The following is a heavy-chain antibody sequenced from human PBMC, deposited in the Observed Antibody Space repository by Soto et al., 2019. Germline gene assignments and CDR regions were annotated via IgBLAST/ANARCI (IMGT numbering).Heavy chain of an antibody. CDR2: IYYSGST. CDR1: GGSISSYY. J-gene: IGHJ5*02. V-gene: IGHV4-59*01. Sequence: XETLSLTCTVSGGSISSYYWSWIRQPPGKGLEWIGYIYYSGSTNYNPSLKSRVTISVDTSKNQFSLKLSSVTAADTALYYCARISWQYSSSYVWFDPWGQGTLVTVSS. D-gene: IGHD6-6*01. CDR3: ARISWQYSSSYVWFDP.